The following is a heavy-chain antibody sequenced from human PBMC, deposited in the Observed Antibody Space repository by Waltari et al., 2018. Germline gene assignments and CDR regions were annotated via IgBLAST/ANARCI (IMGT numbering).Heavy chain of an antibody. CDR3: ARVSRGSYSGEDYFDY. Sequence: QVQLQESGPGLVKPSETLSLTCTVSGGSISSYYWSWIRQPPGKGLGWIGYIDYSGSTNYNPSLKSRVTISVDTSKNQFSLKLSSVTAADTAVYYCARVSRGSYSGEDYFDYWGQGTLVTVSS. V-gene: IGHV4-59*01. CDR1: GGSISSYY. J-gene: IGHJ4*02. D-gene: IGHD1-26*01. CDR2: IDYSGST.